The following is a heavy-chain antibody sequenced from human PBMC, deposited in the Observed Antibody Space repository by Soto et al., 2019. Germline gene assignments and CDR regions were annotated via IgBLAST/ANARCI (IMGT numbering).Heavy chain of an antibody. CDR1: GFTFSDYY. V-gene: IGHV3-11*01. D-gene: IGHD6-13*01. CDR2: NSSSGSTI. J-gene: IGHJ5*02. Sequence: GGSLRLSCAASGFTFSDYYISWIRQAPGKGLEWVSYNSSSGSTIYYSDSVKGRFTISRDNAKNSLYLQMNSLRAEDTAVYYCARGSGIADINWFDPWGQGTLVTAPQ. CDR3: ARGSGIADINWFDP.